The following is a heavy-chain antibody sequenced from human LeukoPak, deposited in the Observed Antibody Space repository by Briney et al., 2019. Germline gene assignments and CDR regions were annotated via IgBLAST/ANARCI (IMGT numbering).Heavy chain of an antibody. J-gene: IGHJ4*02. Sequence: SETLSLTCTVSGGSISSFYWSWIRQPPGKGLERIGYIYYTGSTNCNPSLKSRVTISVDTSKNQFSLKLSSVTAADTAVYYCARGGFSSSGWYGYWGQGTLVTVSS. CDR2: IYYTGST. V-gene: IGHV4-59*01. CDR1: GGSISSFY. D-gene: IGHD6-19*01. CDR3: ARGGFSSSGWYGY.